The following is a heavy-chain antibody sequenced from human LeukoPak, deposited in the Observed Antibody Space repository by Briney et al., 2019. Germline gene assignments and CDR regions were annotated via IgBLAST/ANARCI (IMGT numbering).Heavy chain of an antibody. CDR1: GGSFSGYY. J-gene: IGHJ4*02. D-gene: IGHD6-6*01. Sequence: PSETLSLTCAVYGGSFSGYYWSWIRQPPGKGLEWIGEINHSGSTNYNPSLKSRVTISLDTSKNQFSLKLSSVTAADTAVYYCARGRAARLHYWGQGTLVTVSS. CDR2: INHSGST. V-gene: IGHV4-34*01. CDR3: ARGRAARLHY.